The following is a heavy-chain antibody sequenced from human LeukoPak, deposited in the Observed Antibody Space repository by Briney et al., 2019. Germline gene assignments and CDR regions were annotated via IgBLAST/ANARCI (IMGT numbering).Heavy chain of an antibody. CDR3: AKIAETSGSYGQGYDY. D-gene: IGHD1-26*01. V-gene: IGHV4-39*07. Sequence: SETLSLACTVSGGSVSSSTYYWGWIRQPPGKELEWIGTIYYSGSTYYNPSLKSRVTISVDTSKNQFSLKLSSVTAADTAVYYCAKIAETSGSYGQGYDYWGQGTLVTVSS. CDR1: GGSVSSSTYY. CDR2: IYYSGST. J-gene: IGHJ4*02.